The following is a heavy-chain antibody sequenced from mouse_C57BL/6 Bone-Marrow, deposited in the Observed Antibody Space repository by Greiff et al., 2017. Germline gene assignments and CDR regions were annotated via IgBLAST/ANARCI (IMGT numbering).Heavy chain of an antibody. V-gene: IGHV1-4*01. CDR2: INPSSGYT. CDR3: ARSGDGYYDDY. D-gene: IGHD2-3*01. CDR1: GYTFTSYT. J-gene: IGHJ2*01. Sequence: QFQLQQSGAELARPGASVKMSCKASGYTFTSYTMHWVKQRPGQGLEWIGYINPSSGYTKYNQKFKDKATLTADKSSSTAYMQLSSLTSEDSAVYYCARSGDGYYDDYWGQGTTLTVSS.